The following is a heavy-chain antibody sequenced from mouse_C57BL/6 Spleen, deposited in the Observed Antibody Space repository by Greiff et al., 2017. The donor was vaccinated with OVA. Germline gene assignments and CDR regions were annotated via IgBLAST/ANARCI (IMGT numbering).Heavy chain of an antibody. CDR2: IDPETGGT. D-gene: IGHD2-2*01. J-gene: IGHJ4*01. CDR3: TRDGYDGGDY. Sequence: QVHVKQSGAELVRPGASVTLSCKASGYTFTDYEMHWVKQTPVHGLEWIGAIDPETGGTAYNQKFKGKAILTADKSSSTAYMELRSLTSEDSAVYYCTRDGYDGGDYWGQGTSVTVSS. V-gene: IGHV1-15*01. CDR1: GYTFTDYE.